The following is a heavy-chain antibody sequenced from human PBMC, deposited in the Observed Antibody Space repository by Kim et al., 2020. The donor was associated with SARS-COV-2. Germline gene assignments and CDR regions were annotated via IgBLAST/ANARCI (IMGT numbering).Heavy chain of an antibody. CDR2: IYYSGST. Sequence: SETLSLTCTVSGGSISSSSYYWGWIRQPPGKGLEWIGSIYYSGSTYYNPSLKSRVTISVDTSKNQFSLKLSSVTAADTAVYYCARHETRGRTKDFDYWGQGTLVTVSS. V-gene: IGHV4-39*01. D-gene: IGHD1-1*01. CDR3: ARHETRGRTKDFDY. J-gene: IGHJ4*02. CDR1: GGSISSSSYY.